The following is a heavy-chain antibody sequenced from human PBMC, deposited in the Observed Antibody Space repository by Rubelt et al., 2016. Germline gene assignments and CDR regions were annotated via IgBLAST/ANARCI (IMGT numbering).Heavy chain of an antibody. Sequence: QVQLVQSGAEVKKPGASVKVSCKASGYTFTSYGISWVRQAPGQGLEWRGGISAYNGNKNYAQKLQGRVTMTPAPATSTAYMELRSLRSDDTAVYYCARDSTVDSEGGDAFDIWGQGTMVTVSS. CDR2: ISAYNGNK. J-gene: IGHJ3*02. CDR3: ARDSTVDSEGGDAFDI. V-gene: IGHV1-18*01. D-gene: IGHD7-27*01. CDR1: GYTFTSYG.